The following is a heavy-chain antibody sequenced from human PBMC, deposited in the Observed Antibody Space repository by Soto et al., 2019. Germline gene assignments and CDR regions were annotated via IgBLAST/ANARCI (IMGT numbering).Heavy chain of an antibody. Sequence: GGSLRLSCAVSGFTVSSNYMNWVRQAPGKGLEWASFIDSGGNTYYADSVEGRFTISRDNSKNTLYLQMNSLGAEDTAVYYCAKDQFGEYFFDYWGQGTLVTVSS. J-gene: IGHJ4*02. D-gene: IGHD3-10*01. CDR1: GFTVSSNY. V-gene: IGHV3-66*01. CDR3: AKDQFGEYFFDY. CDR2: IDSGGNT.